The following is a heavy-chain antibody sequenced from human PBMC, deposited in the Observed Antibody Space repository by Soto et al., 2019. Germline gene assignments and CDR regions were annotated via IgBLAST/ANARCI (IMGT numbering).Heavy chain of an antibody. CDR3: AKSQSGSFFAAFDL. CDR2: IFGSGRTT. CDR1: GFNFSSDV. V-gene: IGHV3-23*01. Sequence: EVQLLESGGGLEQPGGSLRLSCAASGFNFSSDVMNWVRQAPGKGLEWVASIFGSGRTTYYADSVKDRFTISRDNSKNTLYLQLNSLRVEDTALYYCAKSQSGSFFAAFDLWGQGTMVTVSS. J-gene: IGHJ3*01. D-gene: IGHD1-26*01.